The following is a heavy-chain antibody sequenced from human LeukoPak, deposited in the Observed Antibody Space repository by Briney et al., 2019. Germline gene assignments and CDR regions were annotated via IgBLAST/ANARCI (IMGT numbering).Heavy chain of an antibody. D-gene: IGHD3-3*01. J-gene: IGHJ5*02. Sequence: AGGSPRLSCAASGFTFSSYAMSWVRQAPGKGLEWVANIKQDGSEKYYVDSVKGRFTISRDNAKKSLYLQMSSLRAEDTAVYYCARDAEVGTLFGVLSRYNWFDPWGQGALVTVSS. CDR1: GFTFSSYA. CDR3: ARDAEVGTLFGVLSRYNWFDP. V-gene: IGHV3-7*01. CDR2: IKQDGSEK.